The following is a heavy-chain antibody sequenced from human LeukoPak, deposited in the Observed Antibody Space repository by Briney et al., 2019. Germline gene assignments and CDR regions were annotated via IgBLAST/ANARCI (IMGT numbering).Heavy chain of an antibody. CDR2: IYYSGST. V-gene: IGHV4-59*01. Sequence: PSETLSLTCTVSGGSISSYYWSWIRQPPGKGLEWIGYIYYSGSTNYNPSLKSRVTISVDTSKNQFSLKLSSVAAAATAAYYCARGVEVTAIPLVWFDPWGQGTLVTVSS. J-gene: IGHJ5*02. CDR1: GGSISSYY. CDR3: ARGVEVTAIPLVWFDP. D-gene: IGHD2-21*02.